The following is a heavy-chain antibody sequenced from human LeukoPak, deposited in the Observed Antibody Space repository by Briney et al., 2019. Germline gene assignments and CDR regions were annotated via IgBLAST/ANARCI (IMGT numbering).Heavy chain of an antibody. CDR1: GFTFSSYW. D-gene: IGHD6-13*01. CDR3: ARDGGSSWYPNWFDP. CDR2: IKQDGSEK. V-gene: IGHV3-7*01. Sequence: GGSLRLSCAASGFTFSSYWMSWVRQAPGKGLEWVANIKQDGSEKYYVDSVKGRFTISRDNAKNSLYLQMNSLRAEDTAVYYCARDGGSSWYPNWFDPWGQGTLVTVSS. J-gene: IGHJ5*02.